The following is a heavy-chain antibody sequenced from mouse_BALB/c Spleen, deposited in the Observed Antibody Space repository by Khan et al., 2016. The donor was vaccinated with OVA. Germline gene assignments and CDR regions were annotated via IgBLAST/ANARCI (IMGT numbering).Heavy chain of an antibody. D-gene: IGHD3-1*01. CDR3: ARGARATYSFDY. J-gene: IGHJ2*03. CDR2: ISYDGSD. V-gene: IGHV3-6*02. Sequence: EVQLQESGPGLVKPSQSLSLTCSVTGYSITSGYYWNWIRQFPGNKLEWMGYISYDGSDNYNPSLKNRIPITRDTSKNQFFLKLKSVTTEDTATYYCARGARATYSFDYWGQGTSLTVSS. CDR1: GYSITSGYY.